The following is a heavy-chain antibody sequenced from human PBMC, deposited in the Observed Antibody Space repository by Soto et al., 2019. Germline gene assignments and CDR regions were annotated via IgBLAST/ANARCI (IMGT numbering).Heavy chain of an antibody. CDR1: GGSISSSSYY. J-gene: IGHJ4*02. Sequence: SENLSLTCTVSGGSISSSSYYWGWIRQPPGKGLEWIGSIYYSGSTYYNPSLKSRVTISVDTSKNQFSLKLSSVTAADTAVYYCARLRSGSRPNFDYWGPGTLVTVSS. CDR3: ARLRSGSRPNFDY. D-gene: IGHD3-10*01. V-gene: IGHV4-39*01. CDR2: IYYSGST.